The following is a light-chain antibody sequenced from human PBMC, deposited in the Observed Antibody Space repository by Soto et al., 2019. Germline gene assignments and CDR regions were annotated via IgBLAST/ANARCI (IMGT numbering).Light chain of an antibody. Sequence: SYELTQPPSVSVSPGQTASITCSGDKLGDKYACWYQQKPGQSPVLVIYQDSKQPSGIPERFSGSNSGNTATLTIRGTQAMDEADYYCQAWDSSTSVVFGGGTKVTVL. CDR2: QDS. V-gene: IGLV3-1*01. CDR1: KLGDKY. CDR3: QAWDSSTSVV. J-gene: IGLJ2*01.